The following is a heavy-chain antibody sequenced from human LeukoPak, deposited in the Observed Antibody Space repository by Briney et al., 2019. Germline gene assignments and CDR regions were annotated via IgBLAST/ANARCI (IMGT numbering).Heavy chain of an antibody. J-gene: IGHJ4*02. CDR1: GFTFSSYS. CDR3: ARDYDILTGYSYHFDY. Sequence: GGSLRLPCAASGFTFSSYSMNWVRQAPGTGLEWVSSISSSSSYIYYADSVKGRFTISRDNAKNSLYLQMNSLRAEDTAVYYCARDYDILTGYSYHFDYWGQGTLVTVSS. V-gene: IGHV3-21*01. D-gene: IGHD3-9*01. CDR2: ISSSSSYI.